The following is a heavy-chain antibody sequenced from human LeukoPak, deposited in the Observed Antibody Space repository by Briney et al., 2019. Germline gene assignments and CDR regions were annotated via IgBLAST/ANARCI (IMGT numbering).Heavy chain of an antibody. D-gene: IGHD6-6*01. CDR2: ISYDGRNK. J-gene: IGHJ4*02. CDR3: ARDGYSSSSAY. CDR1: GFTFSSYA. Sequence: PGGSLRLSCAASGFTFSSYAVHWVRQAPGKGLEWLAIISYDGRNKYYADSVKGRFTISRDNSKNTLYLQMNSLRAEDTAVYYCARDGYSSSSAYWGQGTLVTVSS. V-gene: IGHV3-30*04.